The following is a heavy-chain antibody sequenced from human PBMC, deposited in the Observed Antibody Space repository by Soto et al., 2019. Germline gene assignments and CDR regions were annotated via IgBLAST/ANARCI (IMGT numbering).Heavy chain of an antibody. CDR3: AYLPCSGGSCYWFSFSGMDV. Sequence: QITLKESGPTLVKPTQTLTLTCTFSGFSLITSGVGVAWIRQPPRKALEWLALIYWNDDKRYRTSLESRLTITKDTYNSPVVLTMANMDSVDTATYYCAYLPCSGGSCYWFSFSGMDVWGQGTTVTVSS. CDR2: IYWNDDK. J-gene: IGHJ6*02. CDR1: GFSLITSGVG. D-gene: IGHD2-15*01. V-gene: IGHV2-5*01.